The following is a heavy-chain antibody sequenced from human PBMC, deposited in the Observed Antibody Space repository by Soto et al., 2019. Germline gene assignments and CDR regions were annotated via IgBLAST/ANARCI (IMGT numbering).Heavy chain of an antibody. D-gene: IGHD3-16*01. J-gene: IGHJ5*02. CDR2: IWFDGSSQ. CDR1: GFTFSRVG. Sequence: GGSLRLSCAASGFTFSRVGMHWVRQAPGKGLEWVAVIWFDGSSQYYADSVKGRFTISRDNSKNTLYLQMNSLRAEDTAVYYCARALRDYDYVWGSPFDPWGQGTLVTVSS. V-gene: IGHV3-33*01. CDR3: ARALRDYDYVWGSPFDP.